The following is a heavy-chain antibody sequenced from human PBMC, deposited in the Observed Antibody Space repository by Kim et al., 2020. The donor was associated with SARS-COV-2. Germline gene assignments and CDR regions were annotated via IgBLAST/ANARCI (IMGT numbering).Heavy chain of an antibody. CDR3: ARASDGSIDY. J-gene: IGHJ4*02. Sequence: SETLSLTCAVYGGSFSGYYWSWIRQPPGKGLEWIGEINHSGSTNYNPSLKSRVTISVDTSKNQFSLKLSSVTAADTAVYYCARASDGSIDYWGQGTLVTVSS. CDR1: GGSFSGYY. D-gene: IGHD2-21*01. V-gene: IGHV4-34*01. CDR2: INHSGST.